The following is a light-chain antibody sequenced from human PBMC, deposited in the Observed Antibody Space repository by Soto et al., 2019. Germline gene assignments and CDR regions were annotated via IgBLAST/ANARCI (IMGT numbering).Light chain of an antibody. CDR2: DAS. J-gene: IGKJ2*01. Sequence: DIQMTQSPSSLSASVGDRVTIPCQASQDIRNYLNWYQQKPGKAPKLLIYDASNLETGVPSRFSGSGSGTDFTSAISSLQPEDIATYYCQHAGTFGQGTKLEIK. CDR1: QDIRNY. CDR3: QHAGT. V-gene: IGKV1-33*01.